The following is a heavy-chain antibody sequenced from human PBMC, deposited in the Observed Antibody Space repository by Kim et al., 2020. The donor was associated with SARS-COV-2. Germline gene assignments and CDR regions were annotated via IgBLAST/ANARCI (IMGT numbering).Heavy chain of an antibody. Sequence: GRFTISRDNSKNTLYLQMNSLRAEDTAVYYCAKDDPYYYGSGSYSTPFDYWGQGTLVTVSS. V-gene: IGHV3-23*01. CDR3: AKDDPYYYGSGSYSTPFDY. D-gene: IGHD3-10*01. J-gene: IGHJ4*02.